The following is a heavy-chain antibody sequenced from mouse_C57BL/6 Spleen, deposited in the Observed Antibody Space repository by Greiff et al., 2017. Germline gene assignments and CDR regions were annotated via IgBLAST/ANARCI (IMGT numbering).Heavy chain of an antibody. Sequence: VQLQQSGPGLVKPSQSLSITCTVSGFSFTSYGVHWVRQSPGTGLEWLGVLWSGGSPDYNAAFMSRLSITKDNAKSQVFCKMNRLQADDTAIYYCAKGQPWCDYWGQGTLVTVSA. J-gene: IGHJ3*01. V-gene: IGHV2-5*01. CDR3: AKGQPWCDY. CDR2: LWSGGSP. D-gene: IGHD6-1*01. CDR1: GFSFTSYG.